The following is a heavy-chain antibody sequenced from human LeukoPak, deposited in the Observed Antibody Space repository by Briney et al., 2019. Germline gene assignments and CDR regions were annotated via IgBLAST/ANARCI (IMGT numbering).Heavy chain of an antibody. CDR3: ARATSDYWNFNI. D-gene: IGHD3-3*01. CDR2: ISYSGNT. V-gene: IGHV4-39*01. Sequence: PSETLSLTCAVSGGSISSPNCYWDWIRQSPEKGLEYIGTISYSGNTWSNPSLSSRVSISADTSKNQFSLKLTSVTAADTAVYYCARATSDYWNFNIWGRGTVVTVSS. CDR1: GGSISSPNCY. J-gene: IGHJ3*02.